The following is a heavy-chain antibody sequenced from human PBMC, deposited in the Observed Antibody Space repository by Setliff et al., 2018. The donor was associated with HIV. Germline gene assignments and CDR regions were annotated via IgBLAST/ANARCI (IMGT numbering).Heavy chain of an antibody. CDR2: LYFTGST. J-gene: IGHJ4*02. CDR3: AAGLHYYDSTGYPLTFDY. D-gene: IGHD3-22*01. V-gene: IGHV4-39*01. CDR1: AGSIRSSTYY. Sequence: SETLSLTCTVSAGSIRSSTYYWAWIRQPPGKGLEWIGTLYFTGSTYYNPSLKSRVTISVDTSKNQFSLKLSSVTAADTAVYYCAAGLHYYDSTGYPLTFDYWGQGALVTVSS.